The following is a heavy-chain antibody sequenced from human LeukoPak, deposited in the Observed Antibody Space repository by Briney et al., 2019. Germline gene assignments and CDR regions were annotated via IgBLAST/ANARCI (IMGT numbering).Heavy chain of an antibody. J-gene: IGHJ4*02. CDR3: ARGRPYDYVWGSYLPFDY. Sequence: GGSLRLSCAASGFTVSSNYMNWVRQAPGKGPEWVSIIYSGGTTYYADSVKGRFTISRDTSKNTLYLQMNSLRAEDTAVYYCARGRPYDYVWGSYLPFDYWGQGTLVTVSS. CDR1: GFTVSSNY. D-gene: IGHD3-16*02. V-gene: IGHV3-53*01. CDR2: IYSGGTT.